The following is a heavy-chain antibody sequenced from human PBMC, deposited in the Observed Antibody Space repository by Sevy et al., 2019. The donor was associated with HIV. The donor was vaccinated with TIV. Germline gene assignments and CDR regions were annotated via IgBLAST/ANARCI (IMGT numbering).Heavy chain of an antibody. V-gene: IGHV3-15*01. CDR1: GFTFSNAW. CDR3: TAQYYYDSSGQPPTLYYFDY. Sequence: GGSLRLSCAASGFTFSNAWMSWVRQAPGKGLEWVGRIKSKTDGGTTDYAAPVKGRFTISSDDSKNTRYLQMNSLKTEDTAVYYCTAQYYYDSSGQPPTLYYFDYWGQGTLVTVSS. CDR2: IKSKTDGGTT. D-gene: IGHD3-22*01. J-gene: IGHJ4*02.